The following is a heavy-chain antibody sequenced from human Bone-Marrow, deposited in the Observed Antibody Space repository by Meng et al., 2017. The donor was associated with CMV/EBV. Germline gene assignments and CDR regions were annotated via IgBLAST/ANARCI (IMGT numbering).Heavy chain of an antibody. Sequence: SVKVSCKASGGTFSSYTISWVRQAPGQGLEWMGRIIPILGIANYAQKFQGRVTITTDESTSTAYMELSSLRSEDTAVYYCARHPDRTSHLQNYYYYGMDVWGQGTTVTVSS. V-gene: IGHV1-69*02. CDR3: ARHPDRTSHLQNYYYYGMDV. J-gene: IGHJ6*02. CDR1: GGTFSSYT. CDR2: IIPILGIA. D-gene: IGHD2-2*01.